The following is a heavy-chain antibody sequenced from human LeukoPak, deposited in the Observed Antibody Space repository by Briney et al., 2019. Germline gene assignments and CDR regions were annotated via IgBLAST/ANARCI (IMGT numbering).Heavy chain of an antibody. J-gene: IGHJ4*02. D-gene: IGHD2-2*01. Sequence: PGGSLRLSCAASGFTFSSYAMSWVRQAPGKGLEWVSAISGSGGSTYYADSVKGRSTISRDNSKNTLYLQMNSLRAEDTAVYYCAKPLGNIVVVPAAPLGYWGQGTLVTVSS. V-gene: IGHV3-23*01. CDR2: ISGSGGST. CDR1: GFTFSSYA. CDR3: AKPLGNIVVVPAAPLGY.